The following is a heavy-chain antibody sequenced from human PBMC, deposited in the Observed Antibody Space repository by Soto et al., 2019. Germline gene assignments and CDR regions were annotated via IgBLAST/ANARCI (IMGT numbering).Heavy chain of an antibody. CDR3: AREKRRSYDFWSGYLLDAFDI. D-gene: IGHD3-3*01. V-gene: IGHV4-61*01. CDR2: IYTSGST. J-gene: IGHJ3*02. Sequence: QVQLQESGPGLVKPSETLSLTCTVSGGSVSSGSYYWSWIRQPPGKGLEWIGRIYTSGSTNYNPSLKSRVTMSVDTSKNQFSLKLSSVTAADTAVYYCAREKRRSYDFWSGYLLDAFDIWGQGTMVTVSS. CDR1: GGSVSSGSYY.